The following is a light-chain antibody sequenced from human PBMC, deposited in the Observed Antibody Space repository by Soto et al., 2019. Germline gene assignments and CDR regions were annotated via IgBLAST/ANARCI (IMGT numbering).Light chain of an antibody. V-gene: IGLV2-11*01. CDR2: DVS. CDR1: SSDVGGYNY. Sequence: QSVLTQPRSVSGSPGHSVAISCTGSSSDVGGYNYVSWYQQHPGKAPKVMIYDVSKRPSGVPDRFSGSKSGDTASLTITGLQAEDEADYYCCSYAGGPYVFGTGTRSPS. J-gene: IGLJ1*01. CDR3: CSYAGGPYV.